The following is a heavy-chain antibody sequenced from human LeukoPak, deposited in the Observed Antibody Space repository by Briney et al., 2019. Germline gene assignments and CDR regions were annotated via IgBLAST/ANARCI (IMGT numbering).Heavy chain of an antibody. CDR2: FDPEDDEA. CDR3: ATDATGTAPYDF. V-gene: IGHV1-24*01. Sequence: ASVKVSCKVSGYSLSELSIHWVRQAPGKGLEWMGGFDPEDDEAIYAQSLQGRVTMTEDTSTDTAYMELSGLTSDDAAVYYCATDATGTAPYDFWGQGTLVTVS. J-gene: IGHJ4*02. D-gene: IGHD1-1*01. CDR1: GYSLSELS.